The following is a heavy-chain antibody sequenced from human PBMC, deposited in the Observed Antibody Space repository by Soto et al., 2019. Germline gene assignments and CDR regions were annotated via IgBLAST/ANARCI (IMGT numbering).Heavy chain of an antibody. V-gene: IGHV3-23*01. CDR2: ITGSGGGA. CDR1: GFTFAGYA. CDR3: AKSIYASGSYYRDY. Sequence: GGSLRLSCAASGFTFAGYAMSWVRQAPGKGLEWVSGITGSGGGAYYADSVKGRFTISRDNSKNTLYLQMNSLRAEDTAVYYCAKSIYASGSYYRDYWGQGALVTVSS. D-gene: IGHD3-10*01. J-gene: IGHJ4*02.